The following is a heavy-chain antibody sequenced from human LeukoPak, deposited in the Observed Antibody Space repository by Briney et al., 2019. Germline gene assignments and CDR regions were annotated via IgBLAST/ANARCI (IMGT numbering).Heavy chain of an antibody. Sequence: SVKVSCKTSGGTFSSSAITWVRQAPGQGLEWMGRIIPVLNIATYAQKFQGSVTITADTSTSTVYMELSSLRSEETAVYYCARDQGLTAPPPYGLDVWGQGTTVIVSS. CDR3: ARDQGLTAPPPYGLDV. D-gene: IGHD5-18*01. V-gene: IGHV1-69*04. CDR2: IIPVLNIA. CDR1: GGTFSSSA. J-gene: IGHJ6*02.